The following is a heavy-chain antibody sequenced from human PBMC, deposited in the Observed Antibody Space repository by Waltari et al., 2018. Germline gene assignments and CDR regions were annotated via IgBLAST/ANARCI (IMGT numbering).Heavy chain of an antibody. J-gene: IGHJ4*02. V-gene: IGHV1-8*02. D-gene: IGHD1-1*01. CDR2: MNPNSGNT. Sequence: QVQLVQSGAEVKKPGASVKVSCKASGYSFTSYDINWARQATGQGLEWMGRMNPNSGNTGFAQKFQGRVTMTRQTSISTAYMELSSLRSEDTAVYYCARDHDRSASIDYWGQGTLVTVSS. CDR1: GYSFTSYD. CDR3: ARDHDRSASIDY.